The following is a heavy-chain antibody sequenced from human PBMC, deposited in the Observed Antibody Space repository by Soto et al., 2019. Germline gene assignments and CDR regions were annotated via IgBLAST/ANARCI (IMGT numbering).Heavy chain of an antibody. Sequence: GSLRLSCAASGFTVSSNYMSWVRQAPGKGLEWVSVIYSGGSTYYADSVKGRFTISRDNSKNTLYLQMNSLRAEDTAVYYCARGILTGQYHYDSSENYYYYGMDVWGQGTTVTVSS. CDR2: IYSGGST. CDR1: GFTVSSNY. J-gene: IGHJ6*02. V-gene: IGHV3-53*01. D-gene: IGHD3-22*01. CDR3: ARGILTGQYHYDSSENYYYYGMDV.